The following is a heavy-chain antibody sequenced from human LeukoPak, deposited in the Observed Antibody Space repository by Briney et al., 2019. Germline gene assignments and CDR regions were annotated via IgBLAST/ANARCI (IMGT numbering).Heavy chain of an antibody. V-gene: IGHV3-48*04. Sequence: GGSLRLSCAASGFTFSSYSMNWVRQAPGKGLEWVSYISSSSSTIYYADSVKGRFTISRDNAKNSLYLQMNSLRAEDTAVYYCAGDIQDGSGITITALNAFDIWGQGTMVTVSS. CDR1: GFTFSSYS. J-gene: IGHJ3*02. CDR3: AGDIQDGSGITITALNAFDI. CDR2: ISSSSSTI. D-gene: IGHD3-10*01.